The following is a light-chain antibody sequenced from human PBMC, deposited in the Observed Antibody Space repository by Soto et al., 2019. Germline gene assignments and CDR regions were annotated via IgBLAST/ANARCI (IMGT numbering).Light chain of an antibody. V-gene: IGKV1-39*01. CDR3: LQGTHWPIT. CDR1: QSINNY. J-gene: IGKJ5*01. Sequence: DIQMHQSPSSLSAFVGDRVTLYCRASQSINNYLNWYQQKPGKVPKLLIYAASSLQSGVPARFSGSGSGTDVALKISRVEAEECGVYYGLQGTHWPITCGQGTQRELK. CDR2: AAS.